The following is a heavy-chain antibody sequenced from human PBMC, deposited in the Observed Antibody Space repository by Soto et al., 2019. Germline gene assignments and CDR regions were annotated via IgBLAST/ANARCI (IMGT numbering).Heavy chain of an antibody. CDR2: ISAYNGNT. Sequence: ASVKVSCKASGYTFTSYGISWVRQAPGQGLEWIGWISAYNGNTNYAQKLQGRVTMTTDTSTSTAYMELRSLRSDDTAVYYCASSNYYGSGSYVGTNFDYWGQGTLVTVSS. V-gene: IGHV1-18*01. D-gene: IGHD3-10*01. CDR1: GYTFTSYG. J-gene: IGHJ4*02. CDR3: ASSNYYGSGSYVGTNFDY.